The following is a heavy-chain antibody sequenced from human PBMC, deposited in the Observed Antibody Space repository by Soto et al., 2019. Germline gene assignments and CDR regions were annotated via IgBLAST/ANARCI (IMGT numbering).Heavy chain of an antibody. CDR2: ITGGSRST. CDR3: AKLGSSTLYYYFYMDA. D-gene: IGHD6-13*01. V-gene: IGHV3-23*01. CDR1: GFTFSSYA. Sequence: PGGSLRLSCAASGFTFSSYAMSWVRQAPGKGLEWVSDITGGSRSTNYADSVNGRFTISRDNSKNTLYLQMNSLRAEDTAVYYCAKLGSSTLYYYFYMDAWGKGTTVTVSS. J-gene: IGHJ6*03.